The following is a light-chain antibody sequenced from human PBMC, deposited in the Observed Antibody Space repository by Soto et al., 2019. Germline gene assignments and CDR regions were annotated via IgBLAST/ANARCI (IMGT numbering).Light chain of an antibody. V-gene: IGLV1-51*01. Sequence: VLTQPPSVSTAPGQKVTISCSGSSSNIGGNSVSWYQQLPGTAPKLLIYDDDKRPSGIPDRFSGSTSGTPATLGITGFQTGDEADYYCGSWESSLSAYVFATGTKVTVL. J-gene: IGLJ1*01. CDR1: SSNIGGNS. CDR3: GSWESSLSAYV. CDR2: DDD.